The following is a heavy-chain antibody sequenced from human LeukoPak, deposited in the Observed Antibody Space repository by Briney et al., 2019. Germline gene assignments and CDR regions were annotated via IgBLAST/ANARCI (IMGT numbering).Heavy chain of an antibody. V-gene: IGHV4-59*01. CDR1: GGSISSYY. D-gene: IGHD3-9*01. CDR3: AREYILTAYYGDY. J-gene: IGHJ4*02. CDR2: IYYSGIT. Sequence: PSETLSLTCTVSGGSISSYYWSWIRQPPGKGLEWIGYIYYSGITNYNPSLKSRVTISVDTSKNQFSLKLSSVTAADTAVYYCAREYILTAYYGDYWGQGTLVTVSS.